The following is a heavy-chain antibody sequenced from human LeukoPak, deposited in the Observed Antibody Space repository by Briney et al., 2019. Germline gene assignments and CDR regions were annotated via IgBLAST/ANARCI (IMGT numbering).Heavy chain of an antibody. V-gene: IGHV1-69*06. CDR2: IIPIFGTA. J-gene: IGHJ5*02. Sequence: GASVKVSCKASGGTFSSYAISWVRQAPGQGLEWMGGIIPIFGTANYAQKFQGRVTITADKSTSTAYMELSSLRSEDTAVYYCARGNYGDYLTNWFDPWGQGTLVTVSS. CDR1: GGTFSSYA. CDR3: ARGNYGDYLTNWFDP. D-gene: IGHD4-17*01.